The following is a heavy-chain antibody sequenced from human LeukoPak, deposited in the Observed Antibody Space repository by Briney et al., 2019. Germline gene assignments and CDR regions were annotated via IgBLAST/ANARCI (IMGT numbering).Heavy chain of an antibody. CDR2: IYYSGST. CDR1: GGSISSSSYY. J-gene: IGHJ4*02. CDR3: ARGRFVVPAVRRLLDPYYYFDY. V-gene: IGHV4-39*07. Sequence: SETLSLTCTVSGGSISSSSYYWGWIRQPPGKGLEWIGSIYYSGSTYYNPSLKSRVTISVDTSKNQFSLKLSSVTAADTAVYYCARGRFVVPAVRRLLDPYYYFDYWGQGTLVTVSS. D-gene: IGHD2-2*01.